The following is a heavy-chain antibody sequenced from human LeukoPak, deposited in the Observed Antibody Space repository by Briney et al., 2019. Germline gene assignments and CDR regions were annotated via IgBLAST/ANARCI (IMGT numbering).Heavy chain of an antibody. V-gene: IGHV3-23*01. CDR3: AKGSSRGTTMTWFDP. D-gene: IGHD4-17*01. CDR2: ISGSGGTT. CDR1: GFTFSDYA. J-gene: IGHJ5*02. Sequence: GGSLRLSCTASGFTFSDYAMNWVRQAPGKGLEWVSVISGSGGTTYYADSVKGRLTISRDNSKNTLYLQANSLRADDTAVYYCAKGSSRGTTMTWFDPWGLGTLDTVSS.